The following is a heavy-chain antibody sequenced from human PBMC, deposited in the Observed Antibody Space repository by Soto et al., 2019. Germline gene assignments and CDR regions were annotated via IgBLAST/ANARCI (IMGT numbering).Heavy chain of an antibody. V-gene: IGHV1-3*01. Sequence: ASVKVSCKASGYTFTNFAMHWVRQAPGQRLEWMGWINAGNGYTKYSQKFQGRVSITRDTSATTAYMELSSLRSEDTAVYYCASPNPQRGSGFLFDYWGQGTLVTVSS. CDR2: INAGNGYT. CDR1: GYTFTNFA. D-gene: IGHD2-21*01. CDR3: ASPNPQRGSGFLFDY. J-gene: IGHJ4*02.